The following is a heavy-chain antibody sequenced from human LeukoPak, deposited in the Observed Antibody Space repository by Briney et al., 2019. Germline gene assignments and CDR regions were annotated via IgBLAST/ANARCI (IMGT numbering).Heavy chain of an antibody. CDR2: MKTDGTRI. D-gene: IGHD6-13*01. Sequence: PGGSLRLSCAASGFRFSNSWMYWVRQGPGKGPVWVSRMKTDGTRIEYADSVKGRFTISRDNAKNTLFLQMSSLRVEDTAVYYCARANNSSWHNWGQGTLVTVSA. V-gene: IGHV3-74*01. J-gene: IGHJ4*02. CDR3: ARANNSSWHN. CDR1: GFRFSNSW.